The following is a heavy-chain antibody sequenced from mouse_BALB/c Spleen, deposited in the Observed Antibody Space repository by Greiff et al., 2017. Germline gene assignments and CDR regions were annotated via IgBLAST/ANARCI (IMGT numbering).Heavy chain of an antibody. J-gene: IGHJ4*01. CDR1: GFNIKDYY. D-gene: IGHD2-4*01. CDR2: IDPENGNT. V-gene: IGHV14-1*02. CDR3: ARKGYYDYDGGYAMDY. Sequence: VQLKQSGAELVRPGALVKLSCKASGFNIKDYYMHWVKQRPEQGLEWIGWIDPENGNTIYDPKFQGKASITADTSSNTAYLQLSSLTSEDTAVYYCARKGYYDYDGGYAMDYWGQGTSVTVSS.